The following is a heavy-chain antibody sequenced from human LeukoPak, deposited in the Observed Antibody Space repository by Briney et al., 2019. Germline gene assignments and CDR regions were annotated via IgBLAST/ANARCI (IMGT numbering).Heavy chain of an antibody. D-gene: IGHD1-14*01. CDR1: GGSFSGYY. CDR2: INHSGST. CDR3: AGLIRPGWFDP. V-gene: IGHV4-34*01. Sequence: PPETLSLTCAVYGGSFSGYYWSWIRQPPGKGLEWIGEINHSGSTYYNPSLKSRVTISVDTSKNQFSLKLSSVTAADTAVYYCAGLIRPGWFDPWGQGTLVTVSS. J-gene: IGHJ5*02.